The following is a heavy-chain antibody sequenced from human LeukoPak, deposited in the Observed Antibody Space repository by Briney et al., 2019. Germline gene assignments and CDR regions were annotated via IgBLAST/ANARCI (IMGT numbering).Heavy chain of an antibody. Sequence: GGSLRLSCTASGFTFGDYAMTWFRQAPGKGLEWVGFIRSKNYGGTTEYAASVEGRFTISRDDSKSIAYLQMNSLKTDDTAAYYCTRAGGPWFDPWGQGTLVTVSS. V-gene: IGHV3-49*03. CDR1: GFTFGDYA. D-gene: IGHD3-10*01. CDR2: IRSKNYGGTT. CDR3: TRAGGPWFDP. J-gene: IGHJ5*02.